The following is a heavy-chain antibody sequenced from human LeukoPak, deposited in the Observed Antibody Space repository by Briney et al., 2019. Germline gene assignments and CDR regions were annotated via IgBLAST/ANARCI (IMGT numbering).Heavy chain of an antibody. Sequence: ASVKVSCKASGYTFTSYAMHWVRQAPEQRLEWMGWINAGNGNTKYSQKFQGRVTITRDTSASTAYMELSSLRSEDTAVYYCARGSTSGVDGDYWGQGTLVTASS. CDR3: ARGSTSGVDGDY. J-gene: IGHJ4*02. CDR2: INAGNGNT. D-gene: IGHD1-26*01. V-gene: IGHV1-3*01. CDR1: GYTFTSYA.